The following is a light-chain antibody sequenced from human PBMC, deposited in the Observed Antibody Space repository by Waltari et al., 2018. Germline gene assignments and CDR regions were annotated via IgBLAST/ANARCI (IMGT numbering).Light chain of an antibody. V-gene: IGLV2-11*01. CDR2: DVN. Sequence: QAALTQPPSVSGSPGQSVTISCSGSSSDIGIYDYVSWYQQHPGKAPKVMIYDVNERPSGVSDRFSGSKSGKTASLSISGLQAEDEADYYCSSYAGSNTWVFGGGTRLTVL. CDR1: SSDIGIYDY. CDR3: SSYAGSNTWV. J-gene: IGLJ3*02.